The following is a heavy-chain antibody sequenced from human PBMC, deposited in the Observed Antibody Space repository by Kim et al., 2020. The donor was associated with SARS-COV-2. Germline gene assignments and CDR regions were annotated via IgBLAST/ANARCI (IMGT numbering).Heavy chain of an antibody. CDR3: ARDTVVDSYGYYSHGMDV. CDR1: GGSISSYY. CDR2: IYYSGST. V-gene: IGHV4-59*01. J-gene: IGHJ6*02. Sequence: SETLSLTCTVSGGSISSYYWSWIRQPPGKGLEWIGYIYYSGSTNYNPSLKSRVTISVDTSKNQFSLKLSSVTAADTAVYYCARDTVVDSYGYYSHGMDVWGQGTTVSVSS. D-gene: IGHD5-18*01.